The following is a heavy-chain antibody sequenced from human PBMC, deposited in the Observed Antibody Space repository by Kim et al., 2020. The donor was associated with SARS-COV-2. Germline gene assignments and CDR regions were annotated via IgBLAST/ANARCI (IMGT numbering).Heavy chain of an antibody. Sequence: SETLSLTCAVYGGSFSGYYWSWIRQPPGKGLEWIGEINHSGSTNYNPSLKSRVTISVDTSKNQFSLKLSSVTAADTAVYYCARGRGLLTLVRGVLDAFDIWGQGTMVTVSS. V-gene: IGHV4-34*01. D-gene: IGHD3-10*01. CDR1: GGSFSGYY. CDR2: INHSGST. CDR3: ARGRGLLTLVRGVLDAFDI. J-gene: IGHJ3*02.